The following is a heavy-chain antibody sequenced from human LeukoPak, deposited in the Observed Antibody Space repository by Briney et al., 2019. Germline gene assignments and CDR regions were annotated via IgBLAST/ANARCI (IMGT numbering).Heavy chain of an antibody. CDR3: AREEHYRRYFAL. CDR2: SYSGGSS. V-gene: IGHV3-53*01. CDR1: GGTVSSNY. J-gene: IGHJ2*01. Sequence: GGSLRLCCAASGGTVSSNYMSWVRQAPGTGLEWVSVSYSGGSSYYADSVKGRFTISRDNSKNTLYLQMNSLRAEDTAVYFCAREEHYRRYFALWGRGTLVTVSS. D-gene: IGHD3-16*02.